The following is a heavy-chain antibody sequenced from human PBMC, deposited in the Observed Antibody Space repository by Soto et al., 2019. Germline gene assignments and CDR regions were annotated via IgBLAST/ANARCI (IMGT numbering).Heavy chain of an antibody. V-gene: IGHV3-33*01. J-gene: IGHJ4*02. CDR3: ARDFDHSSGCPDY. CDR1: GFTFSSYG. Sequence: QVQLVESGGGVVQPGRSLRLSCAASGFTFSSYGMHWVRQAPGKGLEWAAVIWYDGSNKYYADSVKGRFTISRDNSKNPRYLQMNSLRAEDTAVYYCARDFDHSSGCPDYWGQGTLVTVSS. D-gene: IGHD6-19*01. CDR2: IWYDGSNK.